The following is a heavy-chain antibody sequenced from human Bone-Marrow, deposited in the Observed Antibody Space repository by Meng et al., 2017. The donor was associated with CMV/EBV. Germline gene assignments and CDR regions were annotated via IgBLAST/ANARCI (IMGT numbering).Heavy chain of an antibody. Sequence: SEPLSLTCTVSGGSVSSGSYHWNWIRQPPGKGLEWIGQTVYGGNTNYSPSLKSRLTISVDTSKNQFSLKLSSVTAADTAVYYCARDSGVYGMDVWGQGTTVTVSS. CDR3: ARDSGVYGMDV. CDR2: TVYGGNT. D-gene: IGHD3-10*01. V-gene: IGHV4-61*01. J-gene: IGHJ6*02. CDR1: GGSVSSGSYH.